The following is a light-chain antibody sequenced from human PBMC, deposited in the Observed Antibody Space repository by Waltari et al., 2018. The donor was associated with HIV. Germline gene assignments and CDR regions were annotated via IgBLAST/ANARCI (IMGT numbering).Light chain of an antibody. J-gene: IGLJ2*01. CDR1: SSHLGNTP. CDR2: STN. CDR3: ASWEDSLHGPV. V-gene: IGLV1-44*01. Sequence: HSVLTQPPHASRTPAQRATLSCSRSSSHLGNTPVDRYQQLPGTAPKLLISSTNQRPSGVPDRISGSKSGTSASLAIGGLQSDDEADYYCASWEDSLHGPVFGGGTKLTVL.